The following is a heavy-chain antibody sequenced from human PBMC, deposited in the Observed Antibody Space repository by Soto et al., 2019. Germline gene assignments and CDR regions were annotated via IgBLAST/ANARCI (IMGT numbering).Heavy chain of an antibody. Sequence: EVQLVESGGGLVHPGGSLRLSCEASGFAFSSSWMTWVRQVPGKGLEWVANIKKDGSAESYLHSVRGRFTISRDNAKNSLYLQMDSLRAEDTALYYCARDVSLGNSNLYLDAFDIWGQGTMVTVSS. J-gene: IGHJ3*02. CDR1: GFAFSSSW. CDR3: ARDVSLGNSNLYLDAFDI. CDR2: IKKDGSAE. V-gene: IGHV3-7*03. D-gene: IGHD3-16*01.